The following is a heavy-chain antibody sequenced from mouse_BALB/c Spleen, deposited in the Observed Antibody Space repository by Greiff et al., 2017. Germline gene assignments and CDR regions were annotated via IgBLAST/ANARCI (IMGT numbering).Heavy chain of an antibody. J-gene: IGHJ4*01. D-gene: IGHD2-1*01. V-gene: IGHV5-15*02. CDR2: ISNLAYSI. CDR1: GFTFSDYG. CDR3: ARVYGNYDYYAMDY. Sequence: EVKLMESGGGLVQPGGSRKLSCAASGFTFSDYGMAWVRQAPGKGPEWVAFISNLAYSIYYADTVTGRFTISRENAKNTLYLEMSSLRSEDTAMYYCARVYGNYDYYAMDYWGQGTSVTVSS.